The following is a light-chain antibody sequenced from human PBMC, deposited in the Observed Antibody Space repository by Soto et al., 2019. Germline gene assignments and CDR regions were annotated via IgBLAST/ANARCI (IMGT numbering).Light chain of an antibody. CDR3: QQYYSTWT. CDR1: QSVLCNYNNKNY. Sequence: DIVMTQSPDSLAVSLGEGATINCKSSQSVLCNYNNKNYLAWYQHKPGQPPXXLLYWASTRESGVPDRFSGSGSETDFTLTISSLQAEDVAVYYCQQYYSTWTFGQGTKVDIK. J-gene: IGKJ1*01. CDR2: WAS. V-gene: IGKV4-1*01.